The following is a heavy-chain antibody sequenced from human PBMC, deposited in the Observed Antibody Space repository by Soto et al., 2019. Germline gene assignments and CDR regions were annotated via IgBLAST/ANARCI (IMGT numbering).Heavy chain of an antibody. CDR2: IYYSGST. CDR1: GGSISSYY. J-gene: IGHJ4*02. D-gene: IGHD3-10*01. V-gene: IGHV4-59*12. Sequence: PSETLSLTCTVSGGSISSYYWSCIRQPPGKGLEWIGYIYYSGSTNYNPSLKSRVTISVDTSKNHISLKLRSVTAADTAVYYCARGGVCFGELMGYWGQGTPDTVSS. CDR3: ARGGVCFGELMGY.